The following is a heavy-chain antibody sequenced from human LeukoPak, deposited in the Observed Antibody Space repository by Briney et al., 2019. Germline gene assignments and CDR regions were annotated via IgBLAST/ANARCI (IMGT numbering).Heavy chain of an antibody. CDR2: ISAYNGNT. CDR1: GYSFINYG. D-gene: IGHD2-2*01. J-gene: IGHJ6*02. V-gene: IGHV1-18*01. Sequence: ASVKVSCKASGYSFINYGISWVRQAPGQGLEWMGWISAYNGNTNYAQKLQGRVTMTTDTSTSTAYMELRSLRSDDTAVYYCAIYCSSTSCYRDYYYYYGMDVWGQGTTVTVSS. CDR3: AIYCSSTSCYRDYYYYYGMDV.